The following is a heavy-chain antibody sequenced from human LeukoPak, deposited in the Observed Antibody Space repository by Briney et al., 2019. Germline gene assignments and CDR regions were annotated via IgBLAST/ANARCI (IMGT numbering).Heavy chain of an antibody. CDR2: ISSSSSYT. CDR1: GFTFSDYY. J-gene: IGHJ4*02. Sequence: GGSLRPSCAASGFTFSDYYMSWIRQAPGKGLEWVSYISSSSSYTNYADSVKGRFTISRDNAKNSLYLQMNSLRAEDTAVYYCARERGDTAMVFDYWGQGTLVTVSS. CDR3: ARERGDTAMVFDY. V-gene: IGHV3-11*06. D-gene: IGHD5-18*01.